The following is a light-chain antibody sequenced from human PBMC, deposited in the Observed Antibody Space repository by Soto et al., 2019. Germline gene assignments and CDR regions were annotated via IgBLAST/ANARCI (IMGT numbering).Light chain of an antibody. Sequence: EIVLTQSPGTLSLSPGERATLSCRASQSVSSSYLAWYQQKPGQAPRLLIYGASSRATGIPDRFSGSGSGTDFTRTISRLEPEDLAVYYWQQSGSSPAYTFGQGNKLEIK. CDR1: QSVSSSY. CDR2: GAS. CDR3: QQSGSSPAYT. J-gene: IGKJ2*01. V-gene: IGKV3-20*01.